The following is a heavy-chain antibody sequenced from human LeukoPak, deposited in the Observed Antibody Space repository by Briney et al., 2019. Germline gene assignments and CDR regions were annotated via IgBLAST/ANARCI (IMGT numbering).Heavy chain of an antibody. J-gene: IGHJ4*02. Sequence: NPGGSLRLSCAASGFTFSTYGMNWVRQAPGKGLEWVSSISSSSSYIYYADSVKGRFTISRDNAKNSLYLQMNSLRAEDTAVYYCARDPQRGASFFDYWGQGTLVTVSS. CDR3: ARDPQRGASFFDY. CDR2: ISSSSSYI. D-gene: IGHD1-26*01. V-gene: IGHV3-21*01. CDR1: GFTFSTYG.